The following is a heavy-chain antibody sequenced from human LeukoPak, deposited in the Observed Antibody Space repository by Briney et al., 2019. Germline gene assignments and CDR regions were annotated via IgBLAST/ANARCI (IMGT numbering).Heavy chain of an antibody. CDR1: GGSISSYY. J-gene: IGHJ4*02. V-gene: IGHV4-59*01. D-gene: IGHD3-10*01. CDR2: IYYSGST. CDR3: ARGGTMVRGVITRFDY. Sequence: SETLSLTCTVSGGSISSYYWSWIRQPPGNGLEWIGYIYYSGSTNYNPSLKSRVTISVDTSKNQFSLKLSPVTAADTAVYYCARGGTMVRGVITRFDYWGQGTLVTVSS.